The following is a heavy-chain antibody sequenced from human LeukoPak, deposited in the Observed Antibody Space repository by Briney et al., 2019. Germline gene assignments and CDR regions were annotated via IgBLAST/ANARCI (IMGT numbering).Heavy chain of an antibody. CDR3: ARDRRDWFGGGYYFDY. Sequence: GGSLRLSCAASGFTFSTYWMSWVRQAPGEGPEWVANIKQDASEKYYVDSVKGRFTISRDNAKNSVYLQMNSLRVEDTAVYYCARDRRDWFGGGYYFDYWGQGTLVTVSS. CDR2: IKQDASEK. CDR1: GFTFSTYW. J-gene: IGHJ4*02. V-gene: IGHV3-7*01. D-gene: IGHD3-10*01.